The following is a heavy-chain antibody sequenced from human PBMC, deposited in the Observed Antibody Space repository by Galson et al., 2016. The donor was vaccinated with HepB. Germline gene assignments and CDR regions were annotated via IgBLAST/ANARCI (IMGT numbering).Heavy chain of an antibody. Sequence: CAISGDSVSSNSSAWNWVRQSPSRGLEWLGRTYYRSKWYNDYAVSVKSRITINPDTSKNQFSLQLNSVTPEDTAVYYCARLVAYDGIYGMDVWGQGTTVTVSS. J-gene: IGHJ6*02. CDR2: TYYRSKWYN. D-gene: IGHD3-16*01. CDR3: ARLVAYDGIYGMDV. CDR1: GDSVSSNSSA. V-gene: IGHV6-1*01.